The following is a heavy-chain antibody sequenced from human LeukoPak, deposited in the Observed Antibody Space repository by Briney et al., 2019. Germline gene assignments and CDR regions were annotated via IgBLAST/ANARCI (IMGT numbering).Heavy chain of an antibody. J-gene: IGHJ3*02. CDR3: AKEKLPYCYDSSGYLLYDAFDI. V-gene: IGHV3-9*03. CDR1: GFTFADYA. Sequence: GRSLRLSCAVSGFTFADYATHWVRQAPGKGLEWVSGISTNSGSTGYADSAKGRFTISRDNAKNSLYVQMNSLRAEDMTLYYCAKEKLPYCYDSSGYLLYDAFDIWGQGTMVTVSS. D-gene: IGHD3-22*01. CDR2: ISTNSGST.